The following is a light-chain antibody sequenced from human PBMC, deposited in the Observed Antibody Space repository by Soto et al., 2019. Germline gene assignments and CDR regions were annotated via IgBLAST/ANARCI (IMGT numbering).Light chain of an antibody. CDR1: GSDVGGYNY. CDR2: EVS. CDR3: SSYTSSTSLKWV. Sequence: QSALTQPASVSGSPGQSITISCTGTGSDVGGYNYVSWYQQHPGKAPKLMIYEVSNRPSGVSNRFSGSNSGNTASLTISGLQAEDEADYYCSSYTSSTSLKWVFGGGTKLTVL. V-gene: IGLV2-14*01. J-gene: IGLJ3*02.